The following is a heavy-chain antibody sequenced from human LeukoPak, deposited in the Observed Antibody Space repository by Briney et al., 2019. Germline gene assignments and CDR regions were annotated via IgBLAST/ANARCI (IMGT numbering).Heavy chain of an antibody. V-gene: IGHV3-21*04. J-gene: IGHJ4*02. CDR2: VSTGSNYI. CDR1: GFTFSSYS. Sequence: GGSLRLSCTASGFTFSSYSLNWVRQAPGKGLEWVSSVSTGSNYIYYADSVKGRFTISRDNSKNTLYLQMNSLRAEDTAVYYCAKDVGSSSWYVPYYFDYWGQGTLVTVSS. D-gene: IGHD6-13*01. CDR3: AKDVGSSSWYVPYYFDY.